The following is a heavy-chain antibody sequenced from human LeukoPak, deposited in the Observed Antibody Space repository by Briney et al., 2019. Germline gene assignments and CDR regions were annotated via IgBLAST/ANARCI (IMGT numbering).Heavy chain of an antibody. Sequence: GGSLRLSCAASGFTFSSYAMHWVRQAPGKGLEWVAVISYDGSNKYYADSVKGRFTISRDNSKNTLYLQVNSLRAEDTAVYYCARDRIVVVPAAIPQYYYYGMDVWGQGTTVTVSS. V-gene: IGHV3-30*04. CDR2: ISYDGSNK. D-gene: IGHD2-2*02. J-gene: IGHJ6*02. CDR1: GFTFSSYA. CDR3: ARDRIVVVPAAIPQYYYYGMDV.